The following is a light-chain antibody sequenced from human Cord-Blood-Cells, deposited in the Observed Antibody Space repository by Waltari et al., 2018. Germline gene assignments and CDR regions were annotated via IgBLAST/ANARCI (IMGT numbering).Light chain of an antibody. V-gene: IGKV1-39*01. Sequence: DIQMTQSPSSLSASVGDRVTITCRESQSISSYVNWYQQKPGKAPKLLIYAASSLQSGVPSRFSGSGSGTDFTLTISSLQPEDFATYYCQQSYSTPLTFGGGTKVEIK. J-gene: IGKJ4*01. CDR1: QSISSY. CDR2: AAS. CDR3: QQSYSTPLT.